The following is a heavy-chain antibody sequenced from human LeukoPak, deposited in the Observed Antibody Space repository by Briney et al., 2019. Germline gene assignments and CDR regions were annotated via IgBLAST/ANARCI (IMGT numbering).Heavy chain of an antibody. CDR1: GFTFSSYS. J-gene: IGHJ4*02. CDR3: AKHQVRSHDY. CDR2: ISSGGDNT. V-gene: IGHV3-23*01. Sequence: GGSLRLSCAASGFTFSSYSMSWVRQAPGKGLDWVSAISSGGDNTYYSDSVKGRFTISRDDSKNTQYLQMSSLRAEDTAVYYCAKHQVRSHDYWGQGTLVTVSS.